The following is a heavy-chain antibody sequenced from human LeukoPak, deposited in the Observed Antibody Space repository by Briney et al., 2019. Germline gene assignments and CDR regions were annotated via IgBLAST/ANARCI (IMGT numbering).Heavy chain of an antibody. CDR1: GFTFDDYG. CDR3: AKSPTATMVRGVISSGHTYYYYMDV. V-gene: IGHV3-20*04. D-gene: IGHD3-10*01. Sequence: GGSLRLSCAASGFTFDDYGMSWVRQAPGKGLEWVSGINWNGGSTGYADSVKGRFTISRDNDKNSLYLQMNSLRGEDTALDYCAKSPTATMVRGVISSGHTYYYYMDVWGKGTTVTVSS. J-gene: IGHJ6*03. CDR2: INWNGGST.